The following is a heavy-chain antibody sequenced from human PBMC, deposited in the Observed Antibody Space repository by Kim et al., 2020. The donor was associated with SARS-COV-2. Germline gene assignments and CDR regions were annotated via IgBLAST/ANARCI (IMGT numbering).Heavy chain of an antibody. V-gene: IGHV3-30*18. Sequence: GGSLRLSCVASGFTFSSYGMHWVRQAPGKGLEWVAVISDDGSIRHYGDSVKGRFTISRDNSKNTLYLQMSSLRAEDTAVYYCAKDQDHEWARDGLDVWGQGTTVTVSS. CDR2: ISDDGSIR. CDR1: GFTFSSYG. J-gene: IGHJ6*02. D-gene: IGHD2-8*01. CDR3: AKDQDHEWARDGLDV.